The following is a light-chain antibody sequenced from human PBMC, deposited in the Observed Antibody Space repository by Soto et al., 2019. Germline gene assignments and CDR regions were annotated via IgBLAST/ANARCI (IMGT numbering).Light chain of an antibody. Sequence: EIVLTQSPGTLSLSPGERATLSCRASQSVSSSYLAWYQQKPGQAPRLFISGASSRATGIPDRVSGSGYGTDLTLTISRLEPEDFALYYCQQYGSTPITFGQGTRLEI. CDR2: GAS. V-gene: IGKV3-20*01. J-gene: IGKJ5*01. CDR3: QQYGSTPIT. CDR1: QSVSSSY.